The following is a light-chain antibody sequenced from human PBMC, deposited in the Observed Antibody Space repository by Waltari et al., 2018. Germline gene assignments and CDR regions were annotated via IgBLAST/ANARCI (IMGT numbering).Light chain of an antibody. CDR2: DAS. CDR1: LSISSY. J-gene: IGKJ2*01. Sequence: EIVLTQSPATLSWSPGYGATLSCRASLSISSYLAWYQQKRGQAPRLLIYDASNRATGIPARFSGSGSGTDFTLTISNVEPEDFAVYYCQQRSTWPPYTFGQGTKLEIK. V-gene: IGKV3-11*01. CDR3: QQRSTWPPYT.